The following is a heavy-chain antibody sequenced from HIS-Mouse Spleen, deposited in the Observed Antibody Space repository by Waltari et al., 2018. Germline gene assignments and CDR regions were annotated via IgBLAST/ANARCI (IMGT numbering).Heavy chain of an antibody. J-gene: IGHJ4*02. Sequence: EVQLVESGGGLVQPGGSLRLSWSASGFTVSRHYMSWVGHAPGKGLEWVSVIYSGGSTYYADSVKGRFTISRDNSKNTLYLQMNSLRAEDTAVYYCARDIKAAACWGQGTLVTVSS. D-gene: IGHD6-13*01. V-gene: IGHV3-66*01. CDR2: IYSGGST. CDR3: ARDIKAAAC. CDR1: GFTVSRHY.